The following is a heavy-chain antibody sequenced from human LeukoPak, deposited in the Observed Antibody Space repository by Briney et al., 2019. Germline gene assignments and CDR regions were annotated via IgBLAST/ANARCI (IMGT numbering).Heavy chain of an antibody. CDR1: GYTVTGYY. D-gene: IGHD3-10*01. V-gene: IGHV1-2*02. Sequence: ASVKVSCKASGYTVTGYYIHWVRQAPGQGLEWMGGLNPDTGSTNYAQKFQARVIMTRDTSINTAYMELRRLRYDDTAMYFCARESFSGSGGLNWFAPWGQGTLVTVSA. CDR3: ARESFSGSGGLNWFAP. CDR2: LNPDTGST. J-gene: IGHJ5*02.